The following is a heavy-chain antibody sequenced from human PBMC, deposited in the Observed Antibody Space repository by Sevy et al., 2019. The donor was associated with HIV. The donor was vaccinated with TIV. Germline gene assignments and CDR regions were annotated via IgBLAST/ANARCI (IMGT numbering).Heavy chain of an antibody. CDR1: RFTFSNYG. D-gene: IGHD1-26*01. CDR3: ANDAGTYYLTYYFDF. Sequence: GGSLRLSCAVSRFTFSNYGMHWVRQAPGKGLEWVALISYDGSNKHYADSVKGRFTISRDNVKNTLFLDMNSLRAEDTAIYYCANDAGTYYLTYYFDFWGQGTLVTVSS. V-gene: IGHV3-33*05. J-gene: IGHJ4*02. CDR2: ISYDGSNK.